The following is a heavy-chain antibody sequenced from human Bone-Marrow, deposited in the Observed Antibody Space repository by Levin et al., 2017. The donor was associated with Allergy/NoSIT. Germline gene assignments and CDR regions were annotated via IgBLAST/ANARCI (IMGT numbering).Heavy chain of an antibody. CDR3: ARNHPGDSSGYYQGYDF. J-gene: IGHJ4*02. CDR2: IYHTGST. V-gene: IGHV4-59*01. CDR1: GASISSYY. D-gene: IGHD3-22*01. Sequence: SETLSLTCTVSGASISSYYWNWIRQPPGKGLEWLGYIYHTGSTRYNPSLQSRVTISVDTSKNQFSLRLSSVTAADTAVYYCARNHPGDSSGYYQGYDFWGQGTLVTVSS.